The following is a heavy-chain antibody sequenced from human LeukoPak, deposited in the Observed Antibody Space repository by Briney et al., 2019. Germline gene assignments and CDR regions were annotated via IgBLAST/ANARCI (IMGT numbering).Heavy chain of an antibody. Sequence: GGSLRLSCAASGFTFDDYGMSWVRQAPGKGLEWVSGISWNSGNIDYADSVKGRFTISRDNAKNSLYLQMNSLRAEDTALYYCAKGRGYNYGYIFGYFDYWGQGTLVTVSS. D-gene: IGHD5-18*01. J-gene: IGHJ4*02. CDR3: AKGRGYNYGYIFGYFDY. CDR2: ISWNSGNI. V-gene: IGHV3-9*01. CDR1: GFTFDDYG.